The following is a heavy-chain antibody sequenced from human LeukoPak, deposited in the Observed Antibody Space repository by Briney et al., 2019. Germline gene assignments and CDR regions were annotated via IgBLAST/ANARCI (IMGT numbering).Heavy chain of an antibody. D-gene: IGHD2-2*01. J-gene: IGHJ4*02. CDR2: ISFDGTKC. Sequence: GGSLRLSCAASGFTFSNYAVHWVRQAPGKGLEWVAVISFDGTKCYYADSVKGRFTISRDNAKNSLYLQMNSLRAEDTAVYYCARDMGYCSSTSCPFDYWGQGTLVTVSS. CDR1: GFTFSNYA. CDR3: ARDMGYCSSTSCPFDY. V-gene: IGHV3-30*07.